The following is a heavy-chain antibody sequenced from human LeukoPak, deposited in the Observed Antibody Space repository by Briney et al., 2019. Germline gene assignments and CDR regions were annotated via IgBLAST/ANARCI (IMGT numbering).Heavy chain of an antibody. CDR3: ARGPQPPYDSSGYYPLAFDY. CDR2: IIPIFGTA. D-gene: IGHD3-22*01. CDR1: GYTFTSYD. J-gene: IGHJ4*02. Sequence: SVKVSCKASGYTFTSYDISWVRQAPGQGLEWMGGIIPIFGTANYAQKFQGRVTITADESTSTAYMELSSLRSEDTAVYYRARGPQPPYDSSGYYPLAFDYWGQGTLVTVSS. V-gene: IGHV1-69*13.